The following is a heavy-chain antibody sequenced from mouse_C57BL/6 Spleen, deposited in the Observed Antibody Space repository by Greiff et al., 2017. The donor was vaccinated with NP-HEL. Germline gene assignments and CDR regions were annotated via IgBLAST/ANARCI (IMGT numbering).Heavy chain of an antibody. CDR1: GFTFSDAW. CDR2: IRNKANNHAT. D-gene: IGHD1-1*01. Sequence: AGGSMKLSCAASGFTFSDAWMDWVRQSPEKGLEWVAEIRNKANNHATYYAESVKGRFTISRDDSKSSVYLQMNSLRAEDTGIYYCTRLLRGIYYAMDYWGQGTSVTVSS. CDR3: TRLLRGIYYAMDY. V-gene: IGHV6-6*01. J-gene: IGHJ4*01.